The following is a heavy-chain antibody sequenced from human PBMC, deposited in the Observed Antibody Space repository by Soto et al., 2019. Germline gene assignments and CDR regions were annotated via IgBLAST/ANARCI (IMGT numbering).Heavy chain of an antibody. D-gene: IGHD7-27*01. CDR3: ARSSPTGEYDFDI. CDR1: GDRVSSNSAA. V-gene: IGHV6-1*01. J-gene: IGHJ3*02. CDR2: TYYRSKWYN. Sequence: SQTLSLTCAISGDRVSSNSAAWNWIRQSPSRGLEWLGRTYYRSKWYNDYAVSVKSRITINPDTSKNQSALQLNSVTPEATAVYYCARSSPTGEYDFDIWGQGTMVTVTS.